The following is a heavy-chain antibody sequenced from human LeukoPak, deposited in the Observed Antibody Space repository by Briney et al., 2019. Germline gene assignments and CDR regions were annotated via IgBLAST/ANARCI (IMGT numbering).Heavy chain of an antibody. D-gene: IGHD6-13*01. CDR2: IYSGGST. CDR1: GVTVSSNY. J-gene: IGHJ4*02. Sequence: GGSLRLSCAASGVTVSSNYMTWVRQAPGKGQEWVSVIYSGGSTYYADSVKGRFTISRDTTKNMVYLQMNSLRAEDTAVYYCARAPYSGNWYYFDYWGQGTLVTVSS. CDR3: ARAPYSGNWYYFDY. V-gene: IGHV3-53*01.